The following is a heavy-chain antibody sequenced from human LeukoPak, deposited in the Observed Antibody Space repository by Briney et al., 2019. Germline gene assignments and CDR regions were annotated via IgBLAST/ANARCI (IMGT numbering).Heavy chain of an antibody. CDR3: ARDWATVVIDDAFDI. V-gene: IGHV1-58*02. D-gene: IGHD4-23*01. Sequence: GASVKVSCKASGFTFTSSAMQWVRQARGQRLEWIGWIVVGSGNTNYAQKFQERVTITRDMSTSTAYMELSSLRSEDTAVYYCARDWATVVIDDAFDIWGQGTMVTVSS. CDR2: IVVGSGNT. CDR1: GFTFTSSA. J-gene: IGHJ3*02.